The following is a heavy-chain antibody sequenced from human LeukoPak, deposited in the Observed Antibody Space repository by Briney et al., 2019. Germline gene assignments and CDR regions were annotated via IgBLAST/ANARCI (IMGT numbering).Heavy chain of an antibody. V-gene: IGHV1-2*02. CDR3: ARDPGALQEGFVY. CDR2: INPNSGGT. CDR1: GYTFTGYY. J-gene: IGHJ4*02. Sequence: ASVKVSCKASGYTFTGYYMHWVRQAPGQGLEWMGWINPNSGGTNYAQKFQGRVTMTRDTSISTAYMELSGLRSDDTAVYYCARDPGALQEGFVYWGQGTLVTVSS. D-gene: IGHD1-26*01.